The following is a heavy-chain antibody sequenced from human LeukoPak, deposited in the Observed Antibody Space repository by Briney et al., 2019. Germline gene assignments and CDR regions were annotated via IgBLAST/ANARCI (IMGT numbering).Heavy chain of an antibody. V-gene: IGHV3-30*02. D-gene: IGHD2-2*01. J-gene: IGHJ4*02. CDR1: GFTFSSYG. CDR2: IRYDGSNK. CDR3: AKDHLGYCSSTSCSGGSDY. Sequence: GGSLRLSCAASGFTFSSYGMHWVRQAPGKGLEWVAFIRYDGSNKYYADSVKGQFTISRDNSKNTLYLQMNSLRAEDTAVYYCAKDHLGYCSSTSCSGGSDYWGQGTLVTVSS.